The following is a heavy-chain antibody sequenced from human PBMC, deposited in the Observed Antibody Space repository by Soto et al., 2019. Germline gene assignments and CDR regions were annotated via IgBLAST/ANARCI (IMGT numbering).Heavy chain of an antibody. Sequence: QVQLQKWGAGLLKPSETLSLTCAVHGGSFSGFYWTWIRQPPGKGLEWIGEINHSGSSNYNPPLKSRVTMSLDTSRNQFSLSLNSVTAADTAVYYCARMAGPWYFDLWGRGTLVTVSS. CDR1: GGSFSGFY. CDR2: INHSGSS. CDR3: ARMAGPWYFDL. J-gene: IGHJ2*01. V-gene: IGHV4-34*01.